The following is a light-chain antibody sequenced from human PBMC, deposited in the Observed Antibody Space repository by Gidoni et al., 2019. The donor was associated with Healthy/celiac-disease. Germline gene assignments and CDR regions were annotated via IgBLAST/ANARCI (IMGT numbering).Light chain of an antibody. V-gene: IGKV3-20*01. Sequence: EIVLTQSPGTLSLSPGERATLSCRASQSVSSSYLAWYQQKPGQAPRLLIYGASSRATGIPDRFSGSWSGTDFTLTISRLEPEDFAVYYCRQYGRSPNTFGQGTKLEIK. CDR1: QSVSSSY. J-gene: IGKJ2*01. CDR3: RQYGRSPNT. CDR2: GAS.